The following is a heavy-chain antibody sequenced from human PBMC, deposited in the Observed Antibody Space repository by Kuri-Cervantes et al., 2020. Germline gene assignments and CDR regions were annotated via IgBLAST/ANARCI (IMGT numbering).Heavy chain of an antibody. V-gene: IGHV1-18*04. CDR1: GYTFTSYY. J-gene: IGHJ1*01. CDR2: ISAYNGDT. D-gene: IGHD6-19*01. Sequence: ASVKVSCKASGYTFTSYYMHWVRQAPGQGLEWMGWISAYNGDTNYAQKLQGRVTMTTDTSTSTAYMELRSLRSDDTAVYYCARAPYSSGWLEYFQHWGQGTLVTVSS. CDR3: ARAPYSSGWLEYFQH.